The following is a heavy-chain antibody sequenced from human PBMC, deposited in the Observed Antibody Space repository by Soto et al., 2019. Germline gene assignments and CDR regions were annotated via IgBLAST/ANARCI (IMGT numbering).Heavy chain of an antibody. V-gene: IGHV1-18*01. Sequence: QVQLVQSGAELKKPGASVKVSCKASGYTFTTYAISWVRQAPGQGLEWMGWISAYNGNTKYAQNLQGTVTMTTDTSTSTAYMELRSLRSDDTAVYYCTSDGPPFDYWGQGTLVTVSS. CDR2: ISAYNGNT. J-gene: IGHJ4*02. CDR1: GYTFTTYA. CDR3: TSDGPPFDY.